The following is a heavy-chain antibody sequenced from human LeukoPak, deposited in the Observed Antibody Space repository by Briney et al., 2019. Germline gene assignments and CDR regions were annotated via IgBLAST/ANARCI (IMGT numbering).Heavy chain of an antibody. D-gene: IGHD1-26*01. CDR3: ARVGGSYYGFDY. CDR1: GFSFRSYW. CDR2: INPNGSST. V-gene: IGHV3-74*03. J-gene: IGHJ4*02. Sequence: GGSLRLSCAGSGFSFRSYWMHWVRQAPGKGLVWVSRINPNGSSTTYADSVKGRFTISRDNAKNTLYLQTNTLRVEDTAVYYCARVGGSYYGFDYWGQGTLVTVSS.